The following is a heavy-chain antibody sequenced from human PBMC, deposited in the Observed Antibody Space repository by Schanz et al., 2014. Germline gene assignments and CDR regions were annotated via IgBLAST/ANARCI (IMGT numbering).Heavy chain of an antibody. V-gene: IGHV3-23*04. CDR1: GFTVSKNY. CDR2: ISGSGAST. CDR3: VKDLQREVLRDDHYYDMAV. D-gene: IGHD4-17*01. J-gene: IGHJ6*02. Sequence: EVQLVESGGGLVQPGGSLRLSCAASGFTVSKNYMSWVRQAPGKGLEWVSAISGSGASTYYADSVKGRFTISRDNSKNTRYLQMNSLRAEDTAVYYYVKDLQREVLRDDHYYDMAVGGQGTTVTVSS.